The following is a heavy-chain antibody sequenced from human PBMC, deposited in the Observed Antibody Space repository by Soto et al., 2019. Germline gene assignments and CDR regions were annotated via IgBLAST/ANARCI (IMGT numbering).Heavy chain of an antibody. D-gene: IGHD3-16*02. V-gene: IGHV4-31*03. J-gene: IGHJ3*02. CDR1: GGSISSDGSY. Sequence: QVQLQESGPGLVKPSQTLSLPCTVSGGSISSDGSYWSWLRQHPVKGLEWLGYIFHSGRTYYSPSLKSRVNMSVETSKNQLSLNLSSVTAADTAVYYCARDSSMITFGEIIGDAFDIWGQGTMVTFAS. CDR2: IFHSGRT. CDR3: ARDSSMITFGEIIGDAFDI.